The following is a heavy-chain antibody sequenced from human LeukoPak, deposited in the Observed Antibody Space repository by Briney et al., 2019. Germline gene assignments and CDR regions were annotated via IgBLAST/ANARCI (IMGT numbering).Heavy chain of an antibody. Sequence: GGSLRHSCAASGFTFSSYGMHWVRQAPGKGLEWVAVISYDGSNKYYADSVKGRFTISRDNSKNTLYLQMNSLRAEDTAVYYCASVPIHSGSYYVGQGTLVTVSS. D-gene: IGHD1-26*01. V-gene: IGHV3-30*03. J-gene: IGHJ4*02. CDR2: ISYDGSNK. CDR1: GFTFSSYG. CDR3: ASVPIHSGSYY.